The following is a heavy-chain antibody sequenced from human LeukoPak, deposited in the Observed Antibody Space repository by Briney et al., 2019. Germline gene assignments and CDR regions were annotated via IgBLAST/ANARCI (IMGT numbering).Heavy chain of an antibody. V-gene: IGHV1-69*04. Sequence: ASVKVSCKASGGTFSSYTSSWVRQAPGQGLEWMGKIIPILGIANYAQKFQGRVTITADKSTSTAYMELSSLRSEDTAVYYCARDLPTSSPRAENYWGQGTLVTVSS. J-gene: IGHJ4*02. CDR1: GGTFSSYT. D-gene: IGHD6-6*01. CDR2: IIPILGIA. CDR3: ARDLPTSSPRAENY.